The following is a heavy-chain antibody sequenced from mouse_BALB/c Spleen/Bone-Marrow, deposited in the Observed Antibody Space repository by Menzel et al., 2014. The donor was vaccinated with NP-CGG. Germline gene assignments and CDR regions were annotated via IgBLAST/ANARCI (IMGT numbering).Heavy chain of an antibody. CDR3: TREGDSPFAY. Sequence: VQLQRSGAELVKPGASVKLSCKASGYTFTSYYMYWVKQRPGQGLEWIGEINPSNGGTNFNEKFKSKATLTVDKSSSTAYMQLSSLTSEDSEVYYCTREGDSPFAYWGQGTLVTVSA. CDR2: INPSNGGT. D-gene: IGHD2-13*01. V-gene: IGHV1S81*02. J-gene: IGHJ3*01. CDR1: GYTFTSYY.